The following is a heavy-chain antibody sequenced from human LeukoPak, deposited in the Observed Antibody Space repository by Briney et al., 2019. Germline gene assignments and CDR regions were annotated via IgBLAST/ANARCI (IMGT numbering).Heavy chain of an antibody. Sequence: GGPLRLSCAASGLPFSSYAMSWVRKAQGKGLEWVSAISGSGGSTYYADSVKGRFTISGDNSKNTLYLQMNSLRAEDTAVYYCARGHSSSWYFYYFDYWGQGTLVTVSS. CDR3: ARGHSSSWYFYYFDY. CDR1: GLPFSSYA. J-gene: IGHJ4*02. D-gene: IGHD6-13*01. V-gene: IGHV3-23*01. CDR2: ISGSGGST.